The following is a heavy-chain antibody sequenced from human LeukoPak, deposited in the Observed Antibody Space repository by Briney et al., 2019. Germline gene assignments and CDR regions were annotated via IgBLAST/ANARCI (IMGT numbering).Heavy chain of an antibody. CDR3: TRDSGTYNWFDP. CDR1: GLPFSGSA. Sequence: PGGPLKLPCAAPGLPFSGSAIHWVRQSSGKGLEWVGQIDKKDKGYATATAYAASVKGRFTISRDDSINTAYLQMKSLKTEDTALYYCTRDSGTYNWFDPWGQGTLVTVSS. J-gene: IGHJ5*02. V-gene: IGHV3-73*01. CDR2: IDKKDKGYATAT. D-gene: IGHD1-26*01.